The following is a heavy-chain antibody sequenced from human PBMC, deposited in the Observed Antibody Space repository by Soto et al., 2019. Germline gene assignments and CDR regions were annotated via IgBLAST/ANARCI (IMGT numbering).Heavy chain of an antibody. CDR3: ARDQGEWQFDDYYGLDV. J-gene: IGHJ6*02. V-gene: IGHV3-48*02. Sequence: GGSLRLSCVASGFNFKSYSMNWVRQRPGKGLEWLAYISLTSSYIYYSDSVKGRFTISRDNDKSSLFLKVNSLRDDDTAVYYCARDQGEWQFDDYYGLDVWGQGTTVTVSS. CDR2: ISLTSSYI. D-gene: IGHD3-16*01. CDR1: GFNFKSYS.